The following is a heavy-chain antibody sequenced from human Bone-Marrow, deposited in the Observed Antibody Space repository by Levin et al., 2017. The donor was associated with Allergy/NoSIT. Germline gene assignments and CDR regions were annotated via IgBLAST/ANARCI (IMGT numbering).Heavy chain of an antibody. D-gene: IGHD3-16*02. V-gene: IGHV3-11*05. Sequence: PGGSLRLSCAASGFTFSDHYMTWIRQAPGKGLEWVSYISRSSSYTNYADSVKGRFTISRDNAKNSLYLQMNSLRVEDTAMYYCARVVLPANQFDPWGQGTLVTVSS. J-gene: IGHJ5*02. CDR3: ARVVLPANQFDP. CDR2: ISRSSSYT. CDR1: GFTFSDHY.